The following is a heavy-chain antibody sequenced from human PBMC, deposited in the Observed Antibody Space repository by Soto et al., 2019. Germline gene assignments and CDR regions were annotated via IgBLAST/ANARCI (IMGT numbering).Heavy chain of an antibody. CDR2: ISSDGSKE. D-gene: IGHD3-3*02. CDR1: GVTFSSHG. J-gene: IGHJ4*02. Sequence: QVQLVESGGGVVQPGRSLRLSCAASGVTFSSHGMHWARQAPGKGLEWVALISSDGSKEYYADSVKGRFTISRDNSKNTLYLQMSSLRAEDTAMYYSVKDDPVLAYWVQGTLVTVSS. V-gene: IGHV3-30*18. CDR3: VKDDPVLAY.